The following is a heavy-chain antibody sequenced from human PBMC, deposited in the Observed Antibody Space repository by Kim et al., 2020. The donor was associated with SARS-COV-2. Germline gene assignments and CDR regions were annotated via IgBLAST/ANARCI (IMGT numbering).Heavy chain of an antibody. CDR1: GGSFSGYY. Sequence: SETLSLTCAVYGGSFSGYYWSWIRQPPGKGLEWIGEINHSGSTSYNPSLKSRVTISVDTSKNQFSLKLSSVTAADTAVYYCAKSSGWHVDAFDIWGQGTMVTVSS. CDR2: INHSGST. CDR3: AKSSGWHVDAFDI. V-gene: IGHV4-34*01. D-gene: IGHD6-19*01. J-gene: IGHJ3*02.